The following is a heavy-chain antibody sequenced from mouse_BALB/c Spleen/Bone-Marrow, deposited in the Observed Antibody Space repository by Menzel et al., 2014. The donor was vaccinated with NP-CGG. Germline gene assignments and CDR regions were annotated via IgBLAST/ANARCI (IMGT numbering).Heavy chain of an antibody. CDR3: TRIFDY. CDR2: ISPRSGST. V-gene: IGHV1S22*01. J-gene: IGHJ2*01. CDR1: GYIFANYW. Sequence: LQQSGSELVRPGASVKLSCKASGYIFANYWMHWVKQRHGQGLEWIGNISPRSGSTNYDEKFKSKATLTVDTSSATAYMYLNSLTSEDSAVYYCTRIFDYWGQDTILTVSS.